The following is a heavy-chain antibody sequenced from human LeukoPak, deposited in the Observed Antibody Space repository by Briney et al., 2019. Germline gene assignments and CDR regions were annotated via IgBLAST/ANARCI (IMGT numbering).Heavy chain of an antibody. CDR1: GFTFSSYE. CDR2: IRSSGSTI. CDR3: AKDDGVGSSNNWFDP. J-gene: IGHJ5*02. V-gene: IGHV3-48*03. Sequence: GGSLRLSCAASGFTFSSYEMNWVRQAPGKGLEWVSYIRSSGSTIYYADSVKGRFTISRDNAKNSLYLQMNSLRVEDTAVYYCAKDDGVGSSNNWFDPWGQGTLVTVSS. D-gene: IGHD3-3*01.